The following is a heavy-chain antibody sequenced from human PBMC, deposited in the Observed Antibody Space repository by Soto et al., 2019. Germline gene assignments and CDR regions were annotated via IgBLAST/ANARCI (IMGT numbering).Heavy chain of an antibody. D-gene: IGHD6-6*01. V-gene: IGHV4-38-2*02. CDR1: GYSISSGYY. J-gene: IGHJ6*02. CDR3: ARDDYEYSSSPGGYYYYYGMDV. CDR2: IYHSGST. Sequence: PSETLSLTCAVSGYSISSGYYWGWIRQPPGKGLEWIGSIYHSGSTYYNPSLKSRVTISVDTSKNQFSLKLSSVTAADTAVYYCARDDYEYSSSPGGYYYYYGMDVWGQGTTVTSP.